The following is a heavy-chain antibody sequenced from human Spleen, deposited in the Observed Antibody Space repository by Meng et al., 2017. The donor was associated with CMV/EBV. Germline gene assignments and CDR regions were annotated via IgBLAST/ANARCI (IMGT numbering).Heavy chain of an antibody. J-gene: IGHJ4*02. Sequence: GESLKISCAASGFSLSTYWMRWVRQAPGKGPVWVSRISPDGSSTVYADSVKGRFTVSRDNAKNTLYLQMNSLRADDTAVYYCARARGPTGRVGGELLGYWGQGTLVTVSS. D-gene: IGHD1-26*01. CDR1: GFSLSTYW. V-gene: IGHV3-74*01. CDR3: ARARGPTGRVGGELLGY. CDR2: ISPDGSST.